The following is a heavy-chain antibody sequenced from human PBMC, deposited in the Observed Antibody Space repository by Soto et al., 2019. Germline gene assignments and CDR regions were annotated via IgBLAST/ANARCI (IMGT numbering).Heavy chain of an antibody. CDR1: GFTFSSYA. Sequence: PXGALTLSCSASGFTFSSYAMSWVRQAPGKGLEWVSAISGSGGSTYYADSVKGRFTISRDNSKNTLYLQMNSLRAEDTAVYYCAKDRGPIVVVQNDAFDIWGQGTMVTVSS. D-gene: IGHD2-2*01. J-gene: IGHJ3*02. CDR3: AKDRGPIVVVQNDAFDI. CDR2: ISGSGGST. V-gene: IGHV3-23*01.